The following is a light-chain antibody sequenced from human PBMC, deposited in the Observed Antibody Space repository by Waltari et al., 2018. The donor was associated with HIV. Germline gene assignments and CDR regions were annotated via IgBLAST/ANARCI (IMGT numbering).Light chain of an antibody. V-gene: IGLV2-14*03. CDR2: DVT. CDR3: SSYTSSISLV. CDR1: NNDVGTYNY. J-gene: IGLJ3*02. Sequence: QSALTQPASVSGSPGQSITISCTGTNNDVGTYNYVSWYQQHPGKAPKLMIYDVTDRPSGVSDRFSGSKSGNTAPLTISGLQAEDEADYYCSSYTSSISLVFGGGTKVTVL.